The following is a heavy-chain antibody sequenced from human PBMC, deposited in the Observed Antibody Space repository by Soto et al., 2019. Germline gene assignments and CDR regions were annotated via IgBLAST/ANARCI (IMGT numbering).Heavy chain of an antibody. CDR1: GFTFSSHG. D-gene: IGHD1-26*01. J-gene: IGHJ6*02. Sequence: QVQLVESGGGVVQPGTSLRLSCAASGFTFSSHGLHWVRQAPGEGLEWVAVISYDGTNKYYADSVKGRFTISRDNSKNTLYLQMNSLEAEDTAVYYCAREDYSPDLYGIDVWGQGTTVTVSS. CDR3: AREDYSPDLYGIDV. V-gene: IGHV3-30-3*01. CDR2: ISYDGTNK.